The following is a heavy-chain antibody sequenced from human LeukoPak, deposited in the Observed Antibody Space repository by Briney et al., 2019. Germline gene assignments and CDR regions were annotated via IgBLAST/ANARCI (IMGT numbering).Heavy chain of an antibody. CDR3: ARDRQQLFSRPGDDY. CDR2: ISSSSSTI. J-gene: IGHJ4*02. Sequence: GGSLRLSCAASGFTFSSYAMSWVRQAPGKGLEWVSYISSSSSTIYYADSVKGRFTISRDNAKNSLYLQMNSLRAEDTAVYYCARDRQQLFSRPGDDYWGQGTLVTVSS. CDR1: GFTFSSYA. D-gene: IGHD6-13*01. V-gene: IGHV3-48*01.